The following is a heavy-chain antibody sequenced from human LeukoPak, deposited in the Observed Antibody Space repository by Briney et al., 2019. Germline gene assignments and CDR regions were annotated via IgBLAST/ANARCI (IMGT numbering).Heavy chain of an antibody. Sequence: GGSLRLSCVASGFTFSDYSMNWVRQAPGRGLEWVSYISGSSSPTFYADSVKGRFTISRDNAKNSLYLQMNSLRAEDTAKYYCAREPAAAGKNWFDPWGQGTLVTVSS. CDR3: AREPAAAGKNWFDP. V-gene: IGHV3-48*04. D-gene: IGHD6-25*01. CDR1: GFTFSDYS. J-gene: IGHJ5*02. CDR2: ISGSSSPT.